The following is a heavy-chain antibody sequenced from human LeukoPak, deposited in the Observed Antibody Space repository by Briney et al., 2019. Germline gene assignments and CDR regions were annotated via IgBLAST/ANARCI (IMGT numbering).Heavy chain of an antibody. CDR2: IYYSGST. CDR1: GGSISSSSYY. CDR3: ARGRRTTVTPRYFDY. Sequence: SETLSLTCTVSGGSISSSSYYWGWIRQPPGKGLEWIGSIYYSGSTYYNPSLKSRVTISVDTSKNQFSLKLSSVTAADTAVYYCARGRRTTVTPRYFDYWGQGTLVTVSS. V-gene: IGHV4-39*07. D-gene: IGHD4-11*01. J-gene: IGHJ4*02.